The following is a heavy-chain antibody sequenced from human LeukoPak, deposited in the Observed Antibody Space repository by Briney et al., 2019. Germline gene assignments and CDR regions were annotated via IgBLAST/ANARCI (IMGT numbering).Heavy chain of an antibody. V-gene: IGHV1-8*01. CDR1: GYTFTSYD. J-gene: IGHJ4*02. D-gene: IGHD3-9*01. CDR2: MNPNSGNT. Sequence: ASVKVSCKASGYTFTSYDTNWVRQATGQGLEWMGWMNPNSGNTGYAQKFQGRVTMTRNTSISTAYMELSSLRSEDTAVYYCARVKPPLRYFDWSVRGKAGLDYWGQGTLVTVSS. CDR3: ARVKPPLRYFDWSVRGKAGLDY.